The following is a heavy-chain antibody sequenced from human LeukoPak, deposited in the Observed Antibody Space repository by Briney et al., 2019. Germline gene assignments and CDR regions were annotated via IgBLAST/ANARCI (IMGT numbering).Heavy chain of an antibody. CDR1: GYTFTGYY. Sequence: ASVKVSCKASGYTFTGYYMHWVRQAPGQGLEWMGWINPNSGGTNYAQKFQGRVTMTRDTSTSTVYMELNSLRSEDTAVYYCAAVADDFDYWGQGTLVTVSS. J-gene: IGHJ4*02. V-gene: IGHV1-2*02. CDR2: INPNSGGT. D-gene: IGHD6-19*01. CDR3: AAVADDFDY.